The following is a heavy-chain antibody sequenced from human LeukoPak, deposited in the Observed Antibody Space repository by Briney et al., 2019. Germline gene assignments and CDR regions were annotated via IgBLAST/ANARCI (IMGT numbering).Heavy chain of an antibody. J-gene: IGHJ6*02. Sequence: PSETLSLTCSVSGYSISSGYFWGWVRQPPGKGLGWIGQIHYSGKADYNPSLRGRITISVDTSKNQMFLKVSSVTAADTAVYYCARFGVYYDMDVWGQGTTVTVSS. D-gene: IGHD3-3*01. V-gene: IGHV4-38-2*02. CDR1: GYSISSGYF. CDR2: IHYSGKA. CDR3: ARFGVYYDMDV.